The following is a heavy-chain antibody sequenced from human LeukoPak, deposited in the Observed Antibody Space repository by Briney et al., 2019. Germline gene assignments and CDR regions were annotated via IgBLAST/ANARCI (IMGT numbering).Heavy chain of an antibody. CDR2: INPSGGST. CDR1: GYTFTSYH. J-gene: IGHJ5*02. V-gene: IGHV1-46*01. CDR3: ARDVSAGGTNWFDP. D-gene: IGHD3-16*01. Sequence: ASVKASCKASGYTFTSYHMHWVRQAPGQGLEWMGIINPSGGSTRYAQKFQGRITMTRDTSTSTVYMELSSLRSEDTAVYYCARDVSAGGTNWFDPWGQGTLVTVSS.